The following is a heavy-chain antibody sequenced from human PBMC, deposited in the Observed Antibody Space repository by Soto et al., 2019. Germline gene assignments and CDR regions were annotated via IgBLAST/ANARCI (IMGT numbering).Heavy chain of an antibody. D-gene: IGHD2-15*01. J-gene: IGHJ4*02. CDR3: SVVVVADTRNSLGY. CDR1: GFTLSSYW. CDR2: INSDGSST. Sequence: EVPLVESGGGLVQPGGSLRLSCAASGFTLSSYWMHWVRQAPGKGLVWVSRINSDGSSTSYADSVKGRFTISRDNAKNTLYLQMNSLRAEDTAVYFCSVVVVADTRNSLGYWGQGTLVTVSS. V-gene: IGHV3-74*01.